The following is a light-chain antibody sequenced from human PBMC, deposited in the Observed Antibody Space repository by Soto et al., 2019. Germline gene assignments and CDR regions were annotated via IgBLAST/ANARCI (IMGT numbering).Light chain of an antibody. J-gene: IGKJ4*01. CDR2: DAS. V-gene: IGKV3-20*01. CDR1: QSVRSNY. CDR3: QQYGSSPLT. Sequence: EIVLTQSPDTLSLSPGERATLSCRASQSVRSNYLAWYQQKPGQAPRFLIYDASGRATGIPDRFSGSGSGTDFTLTISRLEPEDFAVYYCQQYGSSPLTFGGGPKVEIK.